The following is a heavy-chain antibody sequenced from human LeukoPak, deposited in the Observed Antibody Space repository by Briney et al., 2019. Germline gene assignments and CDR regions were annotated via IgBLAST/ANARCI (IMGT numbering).Heavy chain of an antibody. CDR2: IIPIFGTA. CDR3: ARADVEMATRAPLFDY. J-gene: IGHJ4*02. CDR1: GGTFSSYA. Sequence: GSSVKVSCKASGGTFSSYAIIWVRQAPGQGLEWMGGIIPIFGTANYAQKFQGRVTITTDESTSTAYMELSSLRSEDTAVYYCARADVEMATRAPLFDYWGQGTLVTVSS. V-gene: IGHV1-69*05. D-gene: IGHD5-24*01.